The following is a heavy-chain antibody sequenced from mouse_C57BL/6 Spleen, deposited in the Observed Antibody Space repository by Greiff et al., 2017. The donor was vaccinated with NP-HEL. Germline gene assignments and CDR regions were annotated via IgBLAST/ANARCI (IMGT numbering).Heavy chain of an antibody. CDR1: GFTFSDYG. CDR3: ARIRYGYDWYFDV. J-gene: IGHJ1*03. Sequence: EVQLMESGGGLVKPGGSLKLSCAASGFTFSDYGMHWVRQAPEKGLEWVAYISSGSSTIYYADTVKGRFTISRDNAKNTLFLQMTSLRSEDTAMYYCARIRYGYDWYFDVWGTGTTVTVSS. CDR2: ISSGSSTI. V-gene: IGHV5-17*01. D-gene: IGHD2-2*01.